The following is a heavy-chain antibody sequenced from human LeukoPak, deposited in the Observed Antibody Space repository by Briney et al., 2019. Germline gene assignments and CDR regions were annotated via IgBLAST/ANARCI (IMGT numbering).Heavy chain of an antibody. D-gene: IGHD3-3*01. J-gene: IGHJ4*02. CDR1: GFTFSSYW. CDR3: ARGGATYYDFWSGYYKIGY. V-gene: IGHV3-7*01. Sequence: GGSLRLSCAASGFTFSSYWMSWVRQAPGKGLEWVANIKQDGSEKYYVDSVKGRFTISRGNAKNSLYLQMNSLRAEDTAVYYCARGGATYYDFWSGYYKIGYWGQGTLVTVSS. CDR2: IKQDGSEK.